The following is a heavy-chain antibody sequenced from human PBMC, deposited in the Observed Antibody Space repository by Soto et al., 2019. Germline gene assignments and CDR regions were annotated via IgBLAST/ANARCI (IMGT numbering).Heavy chain of an antibody. CDR2: IKEDGSET. V-gene: IGHV3-7*01. Sequence: EAQLVESGGGLVQPGGSLRLSCGGSGFTFSRFWMSWARQAPGKGLEWVANIKEDGSETYYVDSVKGRFTISRDNAKNSVFLQMNSLGGEDTAVYYCARGRTWFAPWGQGTLVTVSS. CDR1: GFTFSRFW. J-gene: IGHJ5*02. CDR3: ARGRTWFAP.